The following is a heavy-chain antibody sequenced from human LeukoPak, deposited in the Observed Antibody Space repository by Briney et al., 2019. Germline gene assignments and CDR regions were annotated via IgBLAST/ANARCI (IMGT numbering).Heavy chain of an antibody. V-gene: IGHV3-23*01. CDR1: GFTFSNYA. CDR2: IIGVNT. Sequence: PGGSLRLSCAASGFTFSNYALTWVRQAPGKGLEWVSSIIGVNTYYTDSVKGRFSISRDNYRNTLYLQMSSLRAEDTAVHYCARHPNGDYVGASDFHRWGQGTLVTVSS. D-gene: IGHD4-17*01. CDR3: ARHPNGDYVGASDFHR. J-gene: IGHJ1*01.